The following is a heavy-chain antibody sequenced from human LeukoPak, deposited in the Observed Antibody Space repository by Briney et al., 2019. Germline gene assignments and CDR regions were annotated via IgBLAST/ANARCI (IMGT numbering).Heavy chain of an antibody. V-gene: IGHV4-59*02. D-gene: IGHD3-3*01. CDR1: GVSVSNYY. CDR2: IYYSGTT. CDR3: ARVNDFWSGLTDY. J-gene: IGHJ4*02. Sequence: SETLSLTCTVSGVSVSNYYWSWIRQPPGKGLEWIGYIYYSGTTNYNPSLRSRVTISEDTSKNQFSLTLSSVTAADTAVYYCARVNDFWSGLTDYWGQGTLVTVSS.